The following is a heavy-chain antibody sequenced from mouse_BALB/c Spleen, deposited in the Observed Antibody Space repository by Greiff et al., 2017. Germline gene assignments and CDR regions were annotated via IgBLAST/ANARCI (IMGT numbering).Heavy chain of an antibody. Sequence: VQLQQSGAELVKPGASVKMSCKASGYTFTSYWMHWVKQRPGQGLEWIGYINPSTGYTEYNQKFKDKATLTADKSSSTAYMQLSSLTSEDSAVYYCARGREVRRGFAYWGQGTLVTVSA. J-gene: IGHJ3*01. CDR2: INPSTGYT. CDR1: GYTFTSYW. CDR3: ARGREVRRGFAY. V-gene: IGHV1-7*01. D-gene: IGHD2-14*01.